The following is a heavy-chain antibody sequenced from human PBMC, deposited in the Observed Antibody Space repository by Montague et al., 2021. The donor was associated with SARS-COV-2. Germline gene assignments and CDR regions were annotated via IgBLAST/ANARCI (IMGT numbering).Heavy chain of an antibody. Sequence: SETLSLTCTVSGGSINSSYWSWVRQSPGKRMEWIGYIHHSGSTKYNPSLQSRVTMSLDTSRNQLSLKLSSVTAADTAVYYCARRPHYYDSSGYYYPGPQRYYFDYWGQGTLVTVSS. CDR1: GGSINSSY. D-gene: IGHD3-22*01. CDR2: IHHSGST. J-gene: IGHJ4*02. CDR3: ARRPHYYDSSGYYYPGPQRYYFDY. V-gene: IGHV4-59*12.